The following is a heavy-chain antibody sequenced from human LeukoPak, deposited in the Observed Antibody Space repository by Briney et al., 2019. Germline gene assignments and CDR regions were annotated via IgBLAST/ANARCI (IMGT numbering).Heavy chain of an antibody. D-gene: IGHD4-17*01. Sequence: SSETLSLTCTVSGGSISSGDYYWSWIRQPPGKGLEWIGYIYYSGSTYYNPSLKSRVTISVDTSKNQFSLKLSSVTAADTAVYYCARVGRYGDYYFDYWGQGTLVTVSS. CDR2: IYYSGST. CDR1: GGSISSGDYY. J-gene: IGHJ4*02. V-gene: IGHV4-30-4*01. CDR3: ARVGRYGDYYFDY.